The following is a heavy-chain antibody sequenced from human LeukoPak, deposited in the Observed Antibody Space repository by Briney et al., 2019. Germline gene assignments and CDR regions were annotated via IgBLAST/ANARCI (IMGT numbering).Heavy chain of an antibody. V-gene: IGHV1-69*13. Sequence: ASVKVSCKASGGTFSSYAISWVRQAPGRGLEWMGGIIPIFGTANYAQKFQGRVTITADESTSTAYMELSSLRSEDTAVYYCARDCPYYYDSSGYYWGDWFDPWGQGTLVTVSS. D-gene: IGHD3-22*01. CDR3: ARDCPYYYDSSGYYWGDWFDP. CDR2: IIPIFGTA. CDR1: GGTFSSYA. J-gene: IGHJ5*02.